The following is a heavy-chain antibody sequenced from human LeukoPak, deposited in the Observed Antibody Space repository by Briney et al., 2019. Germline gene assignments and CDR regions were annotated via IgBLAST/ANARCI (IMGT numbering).Heavy chain of an antibody. D-gene: IGHD6-19*01. J-gene: IGHJ4*02. CDR3: ARVMAVTGSSDN. CDR1: GFTFSSYS. V-gene: IGHV3-48*04. CDR2: ISSSSSSI. Sequence: GGSLRLSCAASGFTFSSYSMNWVRQTPGKGLEWVSYISSSSSSIYYADSVKGRFTISRDNAKKSLYLQMNSLRAEDTAVYYCARVMAVTGSSDNWGQGTLVTVSS.